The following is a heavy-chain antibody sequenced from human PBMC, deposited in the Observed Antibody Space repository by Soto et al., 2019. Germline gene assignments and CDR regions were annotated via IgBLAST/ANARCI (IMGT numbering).Heavy chain of an antibody. Sequence: QVQLVQSGAEVKKPGASVKVSCKASGYTFTSYGISWVRQAPGQGLEWMGWISAYNGNTNYAQKLQGRVTMTTDTSTSTAYMELRSLRSDDTAVYYCARQMSVDTAMVGWYYYYDMDVWGQGTTVTVSS. CDR3: ARQMSVDTAMVGWYYYYDMDV. CDR1: GYTFTSYG. D-gene: IGHD5-18*01. V-gene: IGHV1-18*04. J-gene: IGHJ6*02. CDR2: ISAYNGNT.